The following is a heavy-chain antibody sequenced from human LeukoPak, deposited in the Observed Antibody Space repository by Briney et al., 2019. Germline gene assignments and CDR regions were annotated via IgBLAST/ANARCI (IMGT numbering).Heavy chain of an antibody. J-gene: IGHJ6*03. V-gene: IGHV4-59*01. CDR1: GGSINSYY. CDR3: ARTTMVRGTYYMDV. Sequence: SETLSLTCTVSGGSINSYYWSWIRQPPGKGLQWIGCIHYSGSTNYNPSLKSRVTTSVDTSKNQFSLKLSSVTAADTAVYYCARTTMVRGTYYMDVWGKGTTVTISS. CDR2: IHYSGST. D-gene: IGHD3-10*01.